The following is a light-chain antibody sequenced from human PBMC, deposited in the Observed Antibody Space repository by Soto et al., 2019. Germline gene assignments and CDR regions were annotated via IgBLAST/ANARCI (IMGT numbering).Light chain of an antibody. CDR2: KAS. Sequence: DVQMTQSPSTLSASVGDRVTITCRASQNIDNWLAWYQQKLGKAPKLLIYKASNLETGVPSRFSGSGSGTEFSLTISNLEPEDFAVYYCQQYGSSGTFGQGTKVDIK. CDR1: QNIDNW. J-gene: IGKJ1*01. V-gene: IGKV1-5*03. CDR3: QQYGSSGT.